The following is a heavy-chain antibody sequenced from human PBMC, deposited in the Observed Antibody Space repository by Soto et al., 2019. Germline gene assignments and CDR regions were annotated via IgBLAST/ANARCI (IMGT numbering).Heavy chain of an antibody. CDR3: AKDPPIPTLTIPRFYYYVMDV. Sequence: GGSLRLSCTVSRFTFSVYGMSWVRQAPGKGLEWVSSISVTGESALYADSVRGRFTMSRDNSKDTLYLQMSSLRAEDTAVYYCAKDPPIPTLTIPRFYYYVMDVWGQGTAVTVSS. CDR1: RFTFSVYG. CDR2: ISVTGESA. D-gene: IGHD2-21*01. J-gene: IGHJ6*02. V-gene: IGHV3-23*01.